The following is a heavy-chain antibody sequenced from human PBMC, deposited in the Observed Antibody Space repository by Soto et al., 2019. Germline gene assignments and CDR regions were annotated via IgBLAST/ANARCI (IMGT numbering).Heavy chain of an antibody. D-gene: IGHD1-26*01. CDR2: MQPSSGRT. Sequence: ASVKVSCKASGYSFTSLDINWVRQTTGQGLEWMGWMQPSSGRTGYAQKFQGRVTMTRDTSINTAYMELSSLTSDDTAFYYCARGVTAGVDYWRQGTLVTVSS. CDR3: ARGVTAGVDY. V-gene: IGHV1-8*01. J-gene: IGHJ4*02. CDR1: GYSFTSLD.